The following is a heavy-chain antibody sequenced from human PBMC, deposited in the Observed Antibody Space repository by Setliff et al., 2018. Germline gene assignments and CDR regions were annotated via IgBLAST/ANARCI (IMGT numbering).Heavy chain of an antibody. Sequence: SETLSLTCAVSGFSISSSYYWSWIRQPAGKGLEWIGHIYTSGSTNYNPSLKSRVTISVDTSKNQFSLKLSSVTAADTAVYYCARDVGSSWFDYWGQGTLVTVSS. CDR1: GFSISSSYY. V-gene: IGHV4-61*09. D-gene: IGHD6-13*01. J-gene: IGHJ4*02. CDR2: IYTSGST. CDR3: ARDVGSSWFDY.